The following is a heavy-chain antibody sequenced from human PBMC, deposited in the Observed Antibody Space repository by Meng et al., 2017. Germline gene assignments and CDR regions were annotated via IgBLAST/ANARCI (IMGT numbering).Heavy chain of an antibody. J-gene: IGHJ3*02. V-gene: IGHV1-69*05. CDR1: GGTFSSYA. CDR3: ARDRQFGNSITGTTRAFDI. D-gene: IGHD1-20*01. Sequence: SSVKVSCKASGGTFSSYAISWVRQAPGQGLEWMGGIIPIFGTANYAKKFQGRVTITTDGPTSTDYMEPSSLSSKDTAVYYCARDRQFGNSITGTTRAFDIWGQGTMVTVSS. CDR2: IIPIFGTA.